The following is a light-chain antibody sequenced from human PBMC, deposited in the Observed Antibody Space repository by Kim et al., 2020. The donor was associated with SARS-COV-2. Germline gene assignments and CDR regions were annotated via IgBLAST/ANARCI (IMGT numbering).Light chain of an antibody. CDR3: SSYTSSTTSYV. CDR1: SSDVGGYNY. CDR2: DVS. Sequence: QSITISCTGTSSDVGGYNYVSWYQQHPGKAPKLMIYDVSKRPSWVSYRFSGSKSGNTASLTISGLQAEDEADYYCSSYTSSTTSYVFGTGTKVTVL. V-gene: IGLV2-14*04. J-gene: IGLJ1*01.